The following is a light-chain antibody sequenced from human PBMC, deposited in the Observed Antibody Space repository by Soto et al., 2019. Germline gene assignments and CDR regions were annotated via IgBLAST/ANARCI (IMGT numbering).Light chain of an antibody. J-gene: IGKJ4*01. CDR3: KQLNSYPLT. V-gene: IGKV1-9*01. CDR2: AAS. Sequence: DIQLTHSPSFLSASVGDRVTITCRASQGISSYLAWYQQKPGKAPKLLIYAASTLQSGVPSRFSGSGSRKEFTLTISSLQPEDFPTHYCKQLNSYPLTFGGGIKVDIX. CDR1: QGISSY.